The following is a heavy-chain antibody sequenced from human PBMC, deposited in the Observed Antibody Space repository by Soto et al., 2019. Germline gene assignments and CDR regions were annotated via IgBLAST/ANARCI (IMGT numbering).Heavy chain of an antibody. CDR3: ARAGYCSSTSCYLWYYYYGMDV. Sequence: PSETLSLTCTVSGGSISSGDYYWSWIRQPPGKGLEWIGYIYYSGSTYYNPSLKSRVTISVDTSKNQFSLKLSSVTAADTAVYYCARAGYCSSTSCYLWYYYYGMDVWGKGTTVTVSS. CDR2: IYYSGST. D-gene: IGHD2-2*03. J-gene: IGHJ6*04. V-gene: IGHV4-30-4*01. CDR1: GGSISSGDYY.